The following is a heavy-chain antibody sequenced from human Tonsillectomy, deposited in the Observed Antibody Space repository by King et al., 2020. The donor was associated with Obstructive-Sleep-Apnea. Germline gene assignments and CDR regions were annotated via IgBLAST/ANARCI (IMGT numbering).Heavy chain of an antibody. V-gene: IGHV3-66*01. CDR3: AKLPTPKGSYDY. Sequence: VQLVESGGALVQPGGSLRLSCAASGFTVSNNYMSWVRQAPGKGLEWVSVIYSGGSTYYADSVKGRFTISRDNSKSTLSLQMNSLRAEDTAVYYCAKLPTPKGSYDYWGQGTLVTVSS. J-gene: IGHJ4*02. D-gene: IGHD3-10*01. CDR1: GFTVSNNY. CDR2: IYSGGST.